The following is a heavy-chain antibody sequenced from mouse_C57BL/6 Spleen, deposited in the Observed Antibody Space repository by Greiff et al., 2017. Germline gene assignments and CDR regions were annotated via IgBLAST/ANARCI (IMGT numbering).Heavy chain of an antibody. CDR2: IWTGGGT. Sequence: VQLVESGPGLVAPSQSLSITCTVSGFSLTSYAISWVRQPPGKGLEWLGVIWTGGGTNYNSALKSRLSISKDNSKSQVFLKMNSLQTDDTARYYCAREGYYPSYWYCDVWGTGTTVTVSS. CDR3: AREGYYPSYWYCDV. D-gene: IGHD2-3*01. V-gene: IGHV2-9-1*01. J-gene: IGHJ1*03. CDR1: GFSLTSYA.